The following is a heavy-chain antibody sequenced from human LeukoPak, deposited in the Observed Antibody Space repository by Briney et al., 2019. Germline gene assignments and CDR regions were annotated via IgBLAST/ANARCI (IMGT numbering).Heavy chain of an antibody. CDR3: AKDRFIRSGWHY. Sequence: GGSLRLSCAASGFTFTSYAMSWVRQSPGKGLEWVSTIGGGGGGGSTYYADSVKGRFTISRDNSKNTLYVQMNSLRAEDTAVYYCAKDRFIRSGWHYWGQGTLVTVSS. J-gene: IGHJ4*02. D-gene: IGHD6-19*01. CDR1: GFTFTSYA. CDR2: IGGGGGGGST. V-gene: IGHV3-23*01.